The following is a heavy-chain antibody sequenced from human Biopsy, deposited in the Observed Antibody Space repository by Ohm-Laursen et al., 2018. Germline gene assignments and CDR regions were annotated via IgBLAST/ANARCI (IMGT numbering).Heavy chain of an antibody. CDR1: GFTFSSYA. J-gene: IGHJ5*02. V-gene: IGHV3-23*01. CDR3: AKYDYSSSPRRYFDP. CDR2: LTGSGGST. D-gene: IGHD6-6*01. Sequence: GSLRLSCTAAGFTFSSYAMSWVRQPPGKGLEWVSSLTGSGGSTYYADSVEGRFTISRDNSKNTLSLQMNSLRAEDTAVYYCAKYDYSSSPRRYFDPWGQGTLVTVSS.